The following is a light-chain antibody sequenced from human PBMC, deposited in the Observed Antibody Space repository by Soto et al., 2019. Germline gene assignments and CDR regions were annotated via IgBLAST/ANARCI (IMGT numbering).Light chain of an antibody. Sequence: EIVMTQSPATLSVSPGERSTLSFSASQSVSGDLAWYQQKPGQAPRLLIYGASTGATSIPARFSGSGSGTEFTLTISSLQSEDFAVYYCQQYNNWPRTFGQGIKVDIK. CDR1: QSVSGD. J-gene: IGKJ1*01. CDR2: GAS. CDR3: QQYNNWPRT. V-gene: IGKV3-15*01.